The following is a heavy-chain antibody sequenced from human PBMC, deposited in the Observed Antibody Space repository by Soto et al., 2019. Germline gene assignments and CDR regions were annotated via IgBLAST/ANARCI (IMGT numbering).Heavy chain of an antibody. Sequence: ASVKVSCKASGYTFTGYYMHWVRQAPGQGLEWMGWINPNSGGTNYAQKFQGRVTMTRDTSISTAYMELSRLRSDDTAAYYCARRYSSSWLDAFDIWGQGTMVTVSS. V-gene: IGHV1-2*02. CDR1: GYTFTGYY. CDR2: INPNSGGT. CDR3: ARRYSSSWLDAFDI. J-gene: IGHJ3*02. D-gene: IGHD6-13*01.